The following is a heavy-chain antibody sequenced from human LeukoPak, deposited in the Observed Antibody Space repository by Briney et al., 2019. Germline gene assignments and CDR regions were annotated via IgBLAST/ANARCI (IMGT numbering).Heavy chain of an antibody. CDR2: ISGGSSTI. J-gene: IGHJ2*01. Sequence: GGSLRLSCAASGFTFSSYSMNWVRQAPGKGLEWVSYISGGSSTIYYADSVKGRFTVSRDNSRNTLYLQMNSLRAEDTAVYYCAKAFTSYWYFDLWGRGTLVTVSS. CDR3: AKAFTSYWYFDL. CDR1: GFTFSSYS. V-gene: IGHV3-48*01.